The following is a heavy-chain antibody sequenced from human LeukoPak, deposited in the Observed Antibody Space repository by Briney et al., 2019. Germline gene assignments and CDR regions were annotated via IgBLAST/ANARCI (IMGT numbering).Heavy chain of an antibody. Sequence: SETLSLTCTVSGGSISSYYWSWIRQPPGKGLEWIGYIYYSGSTNYNPSLKSRVTISVDTSKNQFSLKLSSVTAADTAGYYCARASEYSSGWYTSDYYGMDVWGQGTTVTVSS. CDR1: GGSISSYY. CDR2: IYYSGST. V-gene: IGHV4-59*01. CDR3: ARASEYSSGWYTSDYYGMDV. D-gene: IGHD6-19*01. J-gene: IGHJ6*02.